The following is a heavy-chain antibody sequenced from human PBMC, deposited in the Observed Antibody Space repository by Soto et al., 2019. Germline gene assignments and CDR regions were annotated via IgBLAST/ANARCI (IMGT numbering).Heavy chain of an antibody. CDR3: ARRYGDYAVDASDI. D-gene: IGHD4-17*01. V-gene: IGHV4-39*01. J-gene: IGHJ3*02. Sequence: SETLSLTCTVSGGSISSSSCYWGWIRQPPGKGLEWIGSIYYSGSTYYNPSLKSRVTISVDTSKNQFSLKLSSVTAADTAVYYCARRYGDYAVDASDIWGQGTMVTVSS. CDR2: IYYSGST. CDR1: GGSISSSSCY.